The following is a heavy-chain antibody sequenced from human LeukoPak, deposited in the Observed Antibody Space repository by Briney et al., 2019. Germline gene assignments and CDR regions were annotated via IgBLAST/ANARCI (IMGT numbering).Heavy chain of an antibody. CDR2: IYHSGST. CDR3: ARGVGYYYGSGSSYFDY. CDR1: GYSISSAFY. Sequence: SETLSLTCTVSGYSISSAFYWGWIRPPPGKGLEWIGTIYHSGSTYYNPSLKSRVTISVDTSKNQFSLKLSSVTAADTAVYYCARGVGYYYGSGSSYFDYWGQGTLVTVSS. V-gene: IGHV4-38-2*02. J-gene: IGHJ4*02. D-gene: IGHD3-10*01.